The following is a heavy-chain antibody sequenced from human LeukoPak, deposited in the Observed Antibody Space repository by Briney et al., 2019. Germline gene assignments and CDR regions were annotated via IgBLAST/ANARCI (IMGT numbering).Heavy chain of an antibody. D-gene: IGHD3-16*01. CDR2: IHFTGSP. V-gene: IGHV4-59*01. CDR3: AKGGGLFEY. J-gene: IGHJ4*02. CDR1: GGSISGDY. Sequence: SETLSLTCTVSGGSISGDYWTWIRQAPGKGLEWIGYIHFTGSPNYNPSLKSRLTTSVETSKKKFSLHLNSVTAADTAVYSCAKGGGLFEYWGQGTLVTVSS.